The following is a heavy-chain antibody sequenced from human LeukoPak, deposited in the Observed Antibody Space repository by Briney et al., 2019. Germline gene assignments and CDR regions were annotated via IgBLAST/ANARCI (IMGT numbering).Heavy chain of an antibody. D-gene: IGHD3-16*01. Sequence: SETLSLTCAVYGGSFSGYYWSWIRQPPGKGLEWIGEINHSGSTNYNPSLKSRVTISVDTSKNQFSLKLSSVTGADTAVYYCARDLGPYNWFDPWGQGTLVTVSS. V-gene: IGHV4-34*01. CDR3: ARDLGPYNWFDP. CDR1: GGSFSGYY. J-gene: IGHJ5*02. CDR2: INHSGST.